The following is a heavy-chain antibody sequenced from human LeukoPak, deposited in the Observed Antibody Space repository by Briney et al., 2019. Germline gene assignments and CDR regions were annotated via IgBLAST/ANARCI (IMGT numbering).Heavy chain of an antibody. V-gene: IGHV4-4*07. CDR3: ARAYSSSSYYYYYMDV. Sequence: SETLSLTCTVSGGSISSYYWSWIRQPAGKGLEWIGRIYTSGSTSYNPSLKSRVTMSVDTSKNQFSLKLSSVTAADTAVYYCARAYSSSSYYYYYMDVWGKGTTVTVSS. CDR1: GGSISSYY. D-gene: IGHD6-6*01. J-gene: IGHJ6*03. CDR2: IYTSGST.